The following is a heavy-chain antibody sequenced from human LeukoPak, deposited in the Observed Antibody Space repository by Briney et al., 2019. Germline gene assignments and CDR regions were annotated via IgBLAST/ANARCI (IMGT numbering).Heavy chain of an antibody. CDR3: AKGPWISGVGWFDP. CDR1: GFTFSSYA. D-gene: IGHD2-2*03. Sequence: PGGSLRLSCAASGFTFSSYAMSWVRQAPGKGLEWVSGISGSDGSTYYADSVKGRFTISRDNSKNTLYLQMNNLRAEDTAVYYCAKGPWISGVGWFDPWGQGTLVTVSS. CDR2: ISGSDGST. V-gene: IGHV3-23*01. J-gene: IGHJ5*02.